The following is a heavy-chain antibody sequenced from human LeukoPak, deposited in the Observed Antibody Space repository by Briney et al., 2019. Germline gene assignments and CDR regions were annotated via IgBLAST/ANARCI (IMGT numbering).Heavy chain of an antibody. CDR2: INSDGSST. D-gene: IGHD4-11*01. Sequence: QPGGSLRLSCAASGFTFSSCWMHWVRQAPGKGLVWVSRINSDGSSTSYADSVKGRFTISRDNAKNTLYLQMNSLRAEDTAVYYCARGPGDYSKTFDYWGQGTLVTVSS. CDR3: ARGPGDYSKTFDY. J-gene: IGHJ4*02. CDR1: GFTFSSCW. V-gene: IGHV3-74*01.